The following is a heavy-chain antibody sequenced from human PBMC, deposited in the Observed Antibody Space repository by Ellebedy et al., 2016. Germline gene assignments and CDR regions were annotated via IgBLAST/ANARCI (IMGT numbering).Heavy chain of an antibody. J-gene: IGHJ6*02. CDR3: AKGNTVGRRAYYYGSGGMDV. CDR1: GFTFDDYA. CDR2: ISWDGGST. V-gene: IGHV3-43D*03. Sequence: GGSLRLSXAASGFTFDDYAMHWVRQAPGKGLEWVSLISWDGGSTYYADSVKGRFTISRDNSKNSLYLQMNSLRAEDTALYYCAKGNTVGRRAYYYGSGGMDVWGQGTTVTVSS. D-gene: IGHD3-10*01.